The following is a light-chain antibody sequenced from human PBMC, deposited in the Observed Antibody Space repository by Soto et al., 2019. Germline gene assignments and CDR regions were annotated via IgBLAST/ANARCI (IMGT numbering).Light chain of an antibody. CDR2: DAS. J-gene: IGKJ4*01. V-gene: IGKV3-11*01. CDR3: QQRSDWPST. CDR1: QSVGSY. Sequence: EIVLTQSPATLSLSPGDRATLSCRASQSVGSYLGWYQQGPGQAPRLPIYDASNRATGIPARFSGRGSGNELPLPINSLEPEGFGGYYCQQRSDWPSTFGGGTKVEIK.